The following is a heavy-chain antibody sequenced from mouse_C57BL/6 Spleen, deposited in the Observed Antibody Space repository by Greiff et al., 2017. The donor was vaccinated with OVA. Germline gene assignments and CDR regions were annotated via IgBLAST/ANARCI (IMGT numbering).Heavy chain of an antibody. D-gene: IGHD2-3*01. V-gene: IGHV1-64*01. Sequence: QVQLQQPGAELVKPGASVKLSCKASGYTFTSYWMHWVKQRPGQGLEWIGMIHPNSGSTNYNEKFKSKATLTVDKSSSTAYMQLSSLTSEDAAVYYCARWLLGDCFDYWGQGTTLTVSS. J-gene: IGHJ2*01. CDR1: GYTFTSYW. CDR2: IHPNSGST. CDR3: ARWLLGDCFDY.